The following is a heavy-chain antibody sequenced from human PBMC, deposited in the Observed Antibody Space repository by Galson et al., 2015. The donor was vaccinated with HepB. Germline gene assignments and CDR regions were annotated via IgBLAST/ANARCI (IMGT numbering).Heavy chain of an antibody. CDR1: GFTFRSYA. J-gene: IGHJ4*02. Sequence: SLRLSCAASGFTFRSYAMSWVRQAPGKGLEWVSAISGSGGSKYDADSVKGRFTISRDNSKNTLYLQMNSLRAEDMAVYYCAKDCYGSGIIVDYCGQGTLVTVSS. V-gene: IGHV3-23*01. CDR2: ISGSGGSK. CDR3: AKDCYGSGIIVDY. D-gene: IGHD1-26*01.